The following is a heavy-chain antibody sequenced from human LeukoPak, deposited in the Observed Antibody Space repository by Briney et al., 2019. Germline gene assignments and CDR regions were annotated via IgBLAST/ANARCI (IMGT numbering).Heavy chain of an antibody. CDR2: ISSNGGST. V-gene: IGHV3-64*01. D-gene: IGHD6-6*01. J-gene: IGHJ6*02. Sequence: GGSLRLSCAASGFTFSSYAMHWVRQAPGKGLEYVSAISSNGGSTYYANSVKGRFTISRDNSKNTLYLQMGSLRAEDMAVYYCARDLVFPSSPYYYYGMDVWGQGTTVTVSS. CDR1: GFTFSSYA. CDR3: ARDLVFPSSPYYYYGMDV.